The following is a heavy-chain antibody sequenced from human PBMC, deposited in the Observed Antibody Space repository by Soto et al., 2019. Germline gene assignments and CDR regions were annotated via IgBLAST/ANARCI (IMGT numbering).Heavy chain of an antibody. D-gene: IGHD1-20*01. J-gene: IGHJ5*02. CDR1: SGSISSSGYY. Sequence: PSETLSLTCTVSSGSISSSGYYWGWIRQPPGKGLEWIGSIDYSGTTYYNPSLKSRVTMPVETTKNQFSLKLSSVTAADTAVYYCTRHRITGSGGRGWADPWGQGTLVTVSS. V-gene: IGHV4-39*01. CDR2: IDYSGTT. CDR3: TRHRITGSGGRGWADP.